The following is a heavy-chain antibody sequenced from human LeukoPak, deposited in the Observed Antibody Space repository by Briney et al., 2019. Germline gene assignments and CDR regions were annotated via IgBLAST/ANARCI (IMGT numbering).Heavy chain of an antibody. V-gene: IGHV3-66*01. CDR2: IYSGGST. D-gene: IGHD3-22*01. J-gene: IGHJ6*02. CDR1: GFTVSSNY. Sequence: GGSLRLSCAASGFTVSSNYMSWVRQAPGRGLEWVSVIYSGGSTYYADSVKGRFTISRDNSKNTLFLQMNSLRAGDTAVYYCARDHDSSGFYYGMDVWGQGTTVTVSS. CDR3: ARDHDSSGFYYGMDV.